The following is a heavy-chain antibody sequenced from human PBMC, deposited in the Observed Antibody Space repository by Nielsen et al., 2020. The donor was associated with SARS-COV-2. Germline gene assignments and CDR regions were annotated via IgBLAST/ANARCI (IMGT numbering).Heavy chain of an antibody. CDR1: GFALSDHF. CDR2: ISNRARGSVT. Sequence: GESLKISCAASGFALSDHFMSWIRQAPGKGLEWISYISNRARGSVTYYADSVKGRFTISRDSAKSSLYLQMNSLRAEDTAVYYCASSGWLDYWGQGTLVTVSS. V-gene: IGHV3-11*04. J-gene: IGHJ4*02. D-gene: IGHD6-19*01. CDR3: ASSGWLDY.